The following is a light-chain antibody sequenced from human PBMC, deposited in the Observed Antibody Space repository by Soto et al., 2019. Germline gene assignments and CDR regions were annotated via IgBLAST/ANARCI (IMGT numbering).Light chain of an antibody. Sequence: DIPMTQSPTSLSASVGDRVSITCRASQTIIRYLNWYQQQPGQAPKLLIYAASNLQSGVPSRFSGSGSGTDFILTISSLQPEDSATYYCQQTYSTAQPTFGGGTRVQIK. CDR1: QTIIRY. V-gene: IGKV1-39*01. CDR2: AAS. CDR3: QQTYSTAQPT. J-gene: IGKJ4*01.